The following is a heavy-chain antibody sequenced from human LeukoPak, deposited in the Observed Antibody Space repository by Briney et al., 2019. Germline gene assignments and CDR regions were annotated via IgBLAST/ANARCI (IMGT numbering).Heavy chain of an antibody. CDR2: ISGSGGST. CDR1: GFTFSSYA. J-gene: IGHJ3*02. D-gene: IGHD6-19*01. V-gene: IGHV3-23*01. Sequence: GGSLRLSCAASGFTFSSYAMSWVRQAPGKGLEWVSAISGSGGSTYYADSVKGRFTTSRDNAKNTLYVQINSLRAEDTAVYYCARESSDWFSDAFDIWGQGTVVTVSS. CDR3: ARESSDWFSDAFDI.